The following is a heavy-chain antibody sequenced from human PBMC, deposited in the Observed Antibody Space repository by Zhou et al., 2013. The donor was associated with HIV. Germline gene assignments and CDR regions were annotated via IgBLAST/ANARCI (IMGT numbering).Heavy chain of an antibody. D-gene: IGHD6-19*01. J-gene: IGHJ6*02. CDR1: GGTFSSYA. V-gene: IGHV1-69*12. CDR3: ARDPLDNSSGWYYYYYGMDV. Sequence: QVQLVQSGAEVKKPGSSVKVSCKASGGTFSSYAISWVRQAPGQGLEWMGGIIPIFGTRDYAQKFQGRVTITADGSTSTAYMELSSLRSEDTAVYYCARDPLDNSSGWYYYYYGMDVWGQGTTVTVSS. CDR2: IIPIFGTR.